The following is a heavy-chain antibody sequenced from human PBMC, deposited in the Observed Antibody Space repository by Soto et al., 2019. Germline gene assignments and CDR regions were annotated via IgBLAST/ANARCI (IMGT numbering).Heavy chain of an antibody. CDR3: ARDLVLERHYYYGMDV. D-gene: IGHD2-8*02. Sequence: GASVKVSCKASGYTFTSYGISWVRQAPGQGLEWMGWISAYNGNTNYAQKLQGRVTMTTDTSTSTAYMELRSLRSDDTAVYYCARDLVLERHYYYGMDVWGQGTTVTVSS. V-gene: IGHV1-18*01. CDR2: ISAYNGNT. CDR1: GYTFTSYG. J-gene: IGHJ6*02.